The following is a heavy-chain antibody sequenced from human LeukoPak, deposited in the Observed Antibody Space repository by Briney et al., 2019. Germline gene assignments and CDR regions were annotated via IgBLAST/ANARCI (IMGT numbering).Heavy chain of an antibody. CDR3: ARDAEEVKWFSLHYYYYGMDV. Sequence: EASVKVSCKASGYTFTSYAMNWVRQAPGQGLEWMGWINTNTGNTTYAQGFTGRFVFSLDTSVSTAYLQISSLKAEDTAVYYCARDAEEVKWFSLHYYYYGMDVWGQGTTVTVSS. D-gene: IGHD3-22*01. CDR2: INTNTGNT. J-gene: IGHJ6*02. V-gene: IGHV7-4-1*02. CDR1: GYTFTSYA.